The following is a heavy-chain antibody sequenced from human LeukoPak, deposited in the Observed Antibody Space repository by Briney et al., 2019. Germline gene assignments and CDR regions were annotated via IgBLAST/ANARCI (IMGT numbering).Heavy chain of an antibody. CDR2: ISAYNGNT. D-gene: IGHD5-12*01. Sequence: ASVKVSCKASGYTFTCYGISWVRQAPGRGLEWMGWISAYNGNTNYAQKLQGRVTMTTDTSTSTAYMELRSLRSDDTAVYYCARDTPVGSGYDPFDYWGQGTLVTVSS. CDR1: GYTFTCYG. CDR3: ARDTPVGSGYDPFDY. V-gene: IGHV1-18*01. J-gene: IGHJ4*02.